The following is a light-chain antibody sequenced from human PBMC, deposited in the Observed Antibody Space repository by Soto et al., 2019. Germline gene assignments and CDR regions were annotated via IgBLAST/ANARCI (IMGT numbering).Light chain of an antibody. Sequence: EIVLTQSPGTLSLSPGERATLSCRASQSVSSSYLAWYQQKPGQAPRLLIYGASSRATGIPDRFSGSGSGTDFTLTISRLEPEDFAVYYCQQYGSSPRTFTFGPVPKVD. CDR2: GAS. CDR3: QQYGSSPRTFT. CDR1: QSVSSSY. V-gene: IGKV3-20*01. J-gene: IGKJ3*01.